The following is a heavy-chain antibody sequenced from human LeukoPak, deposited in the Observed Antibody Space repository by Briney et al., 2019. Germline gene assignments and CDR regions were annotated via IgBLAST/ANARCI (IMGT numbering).Heavy chain of an antibody. J-gene: IGHJ4*02. Sequence: EASVKVSCKASGYTFSFYYIYWVRQAPGQGLGWMGVINPSGGSTTYPQKFQGRVTMTTDMSTNTLYMELSSLRSEDTAVYFCAREGFCSGSICYSFDYWGQGTLVTVSS. CDR2: INPSGGST. D-gene: IGHD2-15*01. CDR3: AREGFCSGSICYSFDY. V-gene: IGHV1-46*01. CDR1: GYTFSFYY.